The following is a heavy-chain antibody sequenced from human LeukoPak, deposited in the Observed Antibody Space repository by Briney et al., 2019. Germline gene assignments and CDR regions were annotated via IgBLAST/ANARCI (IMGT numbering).Heavy chain of an antibody. CDR1: GFTFSSYS. CDR3: ARDSRTGDYDGGY. J-gene: IGHJ4*02. CDR2: ISSSSSYI. V-gene: IGHV3-21*01. Sequence: GGSLRLSCAASGFTFSSYSMNWVRQVPGKGLEWVSSISSSSSYIYYADSVKGRLTISRDNAKNSLYLQMNSLRAEDTAVYYCARDSRTGDYDGGYWGQGTLVTVSS. D-gene: IGHD4-23*01.